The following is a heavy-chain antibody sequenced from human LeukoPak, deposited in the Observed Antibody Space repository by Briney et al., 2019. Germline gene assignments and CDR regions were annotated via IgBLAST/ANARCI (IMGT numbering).Heavy chain of an antibody. CDR3: ARVPGVAATRYYFDY. Sequence: PSETLSLTCTVSGGSISSYYWSWIRQPPGKGLEWIGYIYYSRSTNYNPSLKSRVTISVDTSKNQFSLKLSSVTAADTAVYYCARVPGVAATRYYFDYWGQGTLVTASA. V-gene: IGHV4-59*01. J-gene: IGHJ4*02. CDR2: IYYSRST. D-gene: IGHD2-15*01. CDR1: GGSISSYY.